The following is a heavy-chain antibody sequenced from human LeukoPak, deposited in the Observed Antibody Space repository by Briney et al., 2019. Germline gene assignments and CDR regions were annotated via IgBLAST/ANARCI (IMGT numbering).Heavy chain of an antibody. J-gene: IGHJ5*02. CDR3: ARAPLTITMVRGVISP. V-gene: IGHV3-21*01. Sequence: GGSLRLSGAASGFTFSSYSMNWVRQAPGKGLEWVSSISSSSSYIYYADSVKGRFTISRDNAKNSLYLQMNSLRAEDTAVYYCARAPLTITMVRGVISPWGQGTLVTVSS. CDR2: ISSSSSYI. D-gene: IGHD3-10*01. CDR1: GFTFSSYS.